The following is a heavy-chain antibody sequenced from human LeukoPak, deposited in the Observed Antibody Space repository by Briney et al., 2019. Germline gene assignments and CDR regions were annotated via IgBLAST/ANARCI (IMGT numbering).Heavy chain of an antibody. CDR1: GGSISSGGYS. D-gene: IGHD3-22*01. V-gene: IGHV4-30-2*01. CDR2: IYHSGST. CDR3: ARAYYYDSSGYLFDY. Sequence: PSQTLSLTCAVSGGSISSGGYSWSWIRQPPGKGLEWIGYIYHSGSTYYNPSLKSRVTISVDRSKNQFSLKLSSVTAADTAVYYCARAYYYDSSGYLFDYWGQGTLVTVSS. J-gene: IGHJ4*02.